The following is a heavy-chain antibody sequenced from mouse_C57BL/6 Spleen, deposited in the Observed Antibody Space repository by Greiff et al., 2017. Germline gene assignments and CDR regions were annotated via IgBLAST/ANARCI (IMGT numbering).Heavy chain of an antibody. CDR2: IYPGDGDT. D-gene: IGHD2-3*01. V-gene: IGHV1-82*01. Sequence: VQLQESGPELVKPGASVKISCKASGYAFSSSWMNWVKQRPGKGLEWIGRIYPGDGDTNYNGKFKGKATLTADKSSSTAYMQLSSLTSEDSAVYFCARLGDDGYYFDYWGQGTTLTVSS. J-gene: IGHJ2*01. CDR1: GYAFSSSW. CDR3: ARLGDDGYYFDY.